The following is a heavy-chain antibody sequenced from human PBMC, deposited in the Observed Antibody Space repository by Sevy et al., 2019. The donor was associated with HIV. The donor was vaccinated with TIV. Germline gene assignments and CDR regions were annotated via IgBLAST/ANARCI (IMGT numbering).Heavy chain of an antibody. J-gene: IGHJ4*02. V-gene: IGHV4-61*02. CDR1: GGSISSGNYY. Sequence: SETLSLTCTVSGGSISSGNYYWSWIRQPAGKGLEWIGRIHASGSTNYKSSLKSRVTMSVDTSKNQFSLKLTSVTAADTAVYYCVRLVREGATYPDYWGQGTLVTVSS. CDR3: VRLVREGATYPDY. CDR2: IHASGST. D-gene: IGHD1-26*01.